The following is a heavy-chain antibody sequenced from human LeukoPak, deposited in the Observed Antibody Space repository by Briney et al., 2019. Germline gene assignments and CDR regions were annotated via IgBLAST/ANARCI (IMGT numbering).Heavy chain of an antibody. CDR3: ARSDIWGSYRFLDY. D-gene: IGHD3-16*02. CDR1: GFTVSSNY. J-gene: IGHJ4*02. Sequence: GSLRLSCAASGFTVSSNYMSWIRQSPGKGLEWIGYMLYSGSTNQNPSLRSRVTISVDTSKNQVSLKLSSVTAADTAVYYRARSDIWGSYRFLDYWGQGALVTVSS. V-gene: IGHV4-59*08. CDR2: MLYSGST.